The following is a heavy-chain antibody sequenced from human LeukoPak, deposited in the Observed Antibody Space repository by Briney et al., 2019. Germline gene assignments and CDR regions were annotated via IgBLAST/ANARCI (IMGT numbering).Heavy chain of an antibody. V-gene: IGHV4-59*01. D-gene: IGHD3-22*01. Sequence: SETLSLTCTVSGGSISSYYWSWIRQPPGKGLEWIGYIYYSGSTNYNPSLKSRVTISVDTSKNQFSLKLSSVTAADTAVYYCARWQFILVDDSSGYYSHWGQGTLVTVSS. CDR2: IYYSGST. CDR3: ARWQFILVDDSSGYYSH. J-gene: IGHJ4*02. CDR1: GGSISSYY.